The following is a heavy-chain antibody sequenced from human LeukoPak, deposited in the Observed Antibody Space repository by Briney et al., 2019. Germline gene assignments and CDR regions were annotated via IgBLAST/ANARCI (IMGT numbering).Heavy chain of an antibody. D-gene: IGHD6-6*01. CDR1: GFTFSDYW. Sequence: GGSLRLSCTASGFTFSDYWMTWVRQAPGKGPEWVANIKQDGSQRYYVDSVRGRFTISRDNAENSLFLQMNGLRAEDTAVYYCARRGGSSSRRSPIDYWGQGTLVTVSS. CDR3: ARRGGSSSRRSPIDY. J-gene: IGHJ4*02. V-gene: IGHV3-7*01. CDR2: IKQDGSQR.